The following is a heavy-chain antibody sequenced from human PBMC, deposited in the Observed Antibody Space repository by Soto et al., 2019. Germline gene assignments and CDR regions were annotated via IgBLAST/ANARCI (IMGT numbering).Heavy chain of an antibody. D-gene: IGHD2-2*01. CDR3: ARTRYCSSTSCYFDH. V-gene: IGHV1-58*02. J-gene: IGHJ4*02. CDR2: IVVGSGNT. CDR1: GFAFTSSA. Sequence: SVKVSCKASGFAFTSSAMQWVRQARGQRLEWIGWIVVGSGNTNYAQKFQERVTITRDTSKTQFSLRLSSVTAADTAVYYCARTRYCSSTSCYFDHWGQGTLVTVSS.